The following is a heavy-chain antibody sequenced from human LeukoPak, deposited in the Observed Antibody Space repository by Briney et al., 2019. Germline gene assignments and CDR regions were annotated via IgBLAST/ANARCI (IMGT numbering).Heavy chain of an antibody. CDR2: INPNSGGT. CDR3: APSGGPGSPFDY. V-gene: IGHV1-2*02. J-gene: IGHJ4*02. CDR1: GYTFTGYY. D-gene: IGHD2-15*01. Sequence: GPVKVSCKASGYTFTGYYMHWVRQAPGQGLEWMGWINPNSGGTNYAQKFQGRVTMTRDTSISTAYMELSRLRSDDTAVYYCAPSGGPGSPFDYWGQGTLVTVSS.